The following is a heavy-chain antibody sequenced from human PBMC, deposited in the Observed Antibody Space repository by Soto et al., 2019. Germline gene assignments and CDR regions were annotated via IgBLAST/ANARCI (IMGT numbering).Heavy chain of an antibody. D-gene: IGHD1-1*01. V-gene: IGHV3-53*01. J-gene: IGHJ3*01. CDR1: GLTVSGKKY. CDR2: LYDVDGS. Sequence: DVQLVESGGGLIQPGESLRLSCAAFGLTVSGKKYVAWVRQAPGKGLEWVSALYDVDGSFYADSVKGRFTTSSDSSKTTVYLQMNGLRPDXXXVYYCASWHEREHAYDVWGQGTTVTVSS. CDR3: ASWHEREHAYDV.